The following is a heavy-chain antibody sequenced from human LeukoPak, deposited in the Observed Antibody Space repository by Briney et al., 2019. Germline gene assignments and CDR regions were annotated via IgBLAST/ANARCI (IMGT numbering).Heavy chain of an antibody. J-gene: IGHJ4*02. Sequence: PSQTLSLTCAVSGGSISSGGYSWSWIRQPPGTGLEWIGYIYYSGSTNYNPSLKSRVTISVDTSKNQFSLKLSSVTAADTAVYYCARAPSDYYDSSGYYTFDYWGQGTLVTVSS. CDR2: IYYSGST. D-gene: IGHD3-22*01. CDR1: GGSISSGGYS. CDR3: ARAPSDYYDSSGYYTFDY. V-gene: IGHV4-61*08.